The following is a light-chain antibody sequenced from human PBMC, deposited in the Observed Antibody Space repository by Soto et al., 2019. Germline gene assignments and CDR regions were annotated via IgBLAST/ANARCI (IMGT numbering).Light chain of an antibody. CDR1: QSLLHSNGYNY. J-gene: IGKJ5*01. CDR2: LGS. CDR3: MQALQTPC. V-gene: IGKV2-28*01. Sequence: DIVMTQSPLSLPVTPGEPASISCRSSQSLLHSNGYNYLDWYLQKPGQSPQLLIYLGSNRASGVPDRFSGSGSGTDFTLKISRVEAEDVGVYYCMQALQTPCLGQGTRLEIK.